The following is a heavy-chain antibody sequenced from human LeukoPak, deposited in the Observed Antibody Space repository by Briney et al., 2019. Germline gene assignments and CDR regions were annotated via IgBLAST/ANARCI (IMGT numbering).Heavy chain of an antibody. D-gene: IGHD3-9*01. Sequence: GGSLRLSCAASGFTFSSYWMHWVRQAPGKGLVWVSHINSDGSGTNYADSVKGRFTISRDNSKNTLYLQMGSLRAEDMAVYYCARGDILTGHDYWGQGTLVTVSS. CDR2: INSDGSGT. CDR3: ARGDILTGHDY. CDR1: GFTFSSYW. V-gene: IGHV3-74*01. J-gene: IGHJ4*02.